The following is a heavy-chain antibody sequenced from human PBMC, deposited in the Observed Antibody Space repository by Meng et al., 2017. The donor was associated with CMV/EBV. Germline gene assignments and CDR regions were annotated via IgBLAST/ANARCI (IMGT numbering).Heavy chain of an antibody. J-gene: IGHJ4*02. CDR2: IKQDGSEK. CDR1: GFTFSSYG. Sequence: GGSLRLSCAASGFTFSSYGMHWVRQAPGKGLEWVATIKQDGSEKYYVDSVKGRFAISRDNAENSLFLHMNSLRAEDTAVYYCAGDPAISMVRGVISDYWGQGTLVTVSS. V-gene: IGHV3-7*01. CDR3: AGDPAISMVRGVISDY. D-gene: IGHD3-10*01.